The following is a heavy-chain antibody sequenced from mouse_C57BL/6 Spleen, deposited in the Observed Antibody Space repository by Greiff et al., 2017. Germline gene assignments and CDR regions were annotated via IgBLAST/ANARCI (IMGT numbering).Heavy chain of an antibody. CDR3: ARSHYYGSSYYFDY. J-gene: IGHJ2*01. V-gene: IGHV1-64*01. CDR2: IYPNSGST. CDR1: GYTFTSYW. D-gene: IGHD1-1*01. Sequence: QVQLQQPGAELVKPGASVKLSCKASGYTFTSYWMHWVKQRPGQGLEWIGMIYPNSGSTNYNEKFKSKATLTVDKSSSTAYMQLSSLTSEDSAVYYCARSHYYGSSYYFDYWGQGTTLTVSS.